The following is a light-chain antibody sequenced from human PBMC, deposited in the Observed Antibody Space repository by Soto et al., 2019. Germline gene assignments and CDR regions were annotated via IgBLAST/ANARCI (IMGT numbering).Light chain of an antibody. CDR1: TSNIGSNT. V-gene: IGLV1-44*01. J-gene: IGLJ2*01. Sequence: QSVLTQPPSASGTPGKRITFSCSGSTSNIGSNTVNWYQQLPGTAPKPLIYSNNQRPSGVPDRLSGSKSGTSASLAISELQSDDETDYNCAALDDSLNGVIFGGGTKRTVL. CDR2: SNN. CDR3: AALDDSLNGVI.